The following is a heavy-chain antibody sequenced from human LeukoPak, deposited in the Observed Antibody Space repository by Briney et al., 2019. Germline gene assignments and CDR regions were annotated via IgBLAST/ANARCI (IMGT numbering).Heavy chain of an antibody. CDR1: GFTFSDYW. V-gene: IGHV3-74*01. J-gene: IGHJ5*02. CDR2: IIGDGSTT. CDR3: TRRVSATRWFDP. Sequence: GGSLRLSCAASGFTFSDYWMHWVRQAPGKGLEWVSRIIGDGSTTIYADSVKGRFTISRDKAKNTMYLQMNSLRVEDTAVYYCTRRVSATRWFDPWGQGTLVTVSS. D-gene: IGHD2-15*01.